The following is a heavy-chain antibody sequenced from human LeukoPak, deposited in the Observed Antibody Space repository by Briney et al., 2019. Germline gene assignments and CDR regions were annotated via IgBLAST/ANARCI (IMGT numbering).Heavy chain of an antibody. Sequence: SETLSLTCTVSGGSISSYYWSWIRQPPGKGLEWIGEIYHSGSTNYNPSLKSRVTISVDKSKNQFSLKLSSVTAADTAVYYCVRDQDYWGQGTLVTVSS. CDR3: VRDQDY. CDR1: GGSISSYY. V-gene: IGHV4-59*12. J-gene: IGHJ4*02. CDR2: IYHSGST.